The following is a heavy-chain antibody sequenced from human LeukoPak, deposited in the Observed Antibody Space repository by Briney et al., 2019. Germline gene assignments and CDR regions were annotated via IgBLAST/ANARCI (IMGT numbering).Heavy chain of an antibody. Sequence: ASVKVSCKASGYTFISYYKHWVREAPGQGLEWMGFINPTGGRATYPQKFKGKVTMTRDTSTSTVYMELSSLTSADTAIYYCAREYHASGSYAEGKLDYWGQGTLVTVSS. V-gene: IGHV1-46*03. CDR1: GYTFISYY. CDR2: INPTGGRA. CDR3: AREYHASGSYAEGKLDY. D-gene: IGHD3-10*01. J-gene: IGHJ4*02.